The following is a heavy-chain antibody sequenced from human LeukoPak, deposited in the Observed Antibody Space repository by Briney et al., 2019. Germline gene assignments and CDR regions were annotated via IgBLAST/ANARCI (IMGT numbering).Heavy chain of an antibody. D-gene: IGHD1-26*01. CDR3: ARRGSHYAFDI. J-gene: IGHJ3*02. Sequence: GESLKISCKGSGYNFTSYWIGWVRQMPGKGLEWMGIIYPGDSDIRYSPSFQGQVTISADKSISTAYLQWSSLRASDTAMYYCARRGSHYAFDIWGRGTMVTVSS. CDR2: IYPGDSDI. CDR1: GYNFTSYW. V-gene: IGHV5-51*01.